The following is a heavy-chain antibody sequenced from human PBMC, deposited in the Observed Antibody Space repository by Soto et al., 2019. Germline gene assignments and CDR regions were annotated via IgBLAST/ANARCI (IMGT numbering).Heavy chain of an antibody. CDR3: SRRLEV. J-gene: IGHJ6*02. CDR2: IKEDGSEK. CDR1: GFTFYTSW. V-gene: IGHV3-7*05. Sequence: EVQLVESGGGLVQPGGSLRLSCAASGFTFYTSWMDWVRQAPGKGLEWVANIKEDGSEKHYVDSVKGRFIITRDNAKNSLYLQMNSLRAEDTAVYYCSRRLEVWGQGTTVTVSS.